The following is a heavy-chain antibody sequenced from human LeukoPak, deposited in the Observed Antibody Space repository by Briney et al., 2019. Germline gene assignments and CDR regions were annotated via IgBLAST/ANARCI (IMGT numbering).Heavy chain of an antibody. V-gene: IGHV3-48*03. CDR3: ARDYNFDY. Sequence: GGSLRLSCAASGFTFSSYEMTWVRQAPGKGLEWISYISSSGSAIYYADSVKGRFTISRDNAKNSLFLQMNSLRAEDTAVYYCARDYNFDYWGKGTLVTVSS. J-gene: IGHJ4*02. CDR1: GFTFSSYE. CDR2: ISSSGSAI.